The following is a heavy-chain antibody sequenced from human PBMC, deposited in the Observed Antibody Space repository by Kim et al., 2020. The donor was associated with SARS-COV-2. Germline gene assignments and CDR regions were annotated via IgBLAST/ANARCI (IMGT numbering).Heavy chain of an antibody. Sequence: GASLKISCKGSGYSFTSYWISWVRQMPGKGLEWMGRIDPSDSYTNYSPSFQGHVTISADKSISTAYLQWSSLKASDTAMYYCARHVGPDAFDIWGQGTMVPLPS. CDR1: GYSFTSYW. CDR2: IDPSDSYT. J-gene: IGHJ3*02. D-gene: IGHD2-15*01. CDR3: ARHVGPDAFDI. V-gene: IGHV5-10-1*01.